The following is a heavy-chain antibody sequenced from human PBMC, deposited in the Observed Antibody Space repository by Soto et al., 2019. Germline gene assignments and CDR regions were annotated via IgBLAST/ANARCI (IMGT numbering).Heavy chain of an antibody. D-gene: IGHD1-1*01. Sequence: QLQLQESGPGLVKPSETLSLTCTVSGGSISSSSYYWGWIRQPPGKGLEWIGSIYYSGSTYYNPSLKSRVTISVDTSKNQFPLKLSSVTAADTAVDYCASGRYTHFQHWGQGTLVTVSS. CDR2: IYYSGST. CDR1: GGSISSSSYY. CDR3: ASGRYTHFQH. J-gene: IGHJ1*01. V-gene: IGHV4-39*01.